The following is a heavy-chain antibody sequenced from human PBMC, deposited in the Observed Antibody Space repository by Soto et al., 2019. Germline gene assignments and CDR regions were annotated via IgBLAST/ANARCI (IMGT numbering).Heavy chain of an antibody. V-gene: IGHV1-69*12. CDR2: IIPIFGTA. J-gene: IGHJ3*01. CDR1: GGTFSSYA. CDR3: ARERWGGAFDL. D-gene: IGHD3-16*01. Sequence: QVQLVQSGAEVTKPGSSVKVSCKASGGTFSSYAISWVRQAPGQGLGWMGGIIPIFGTANYAQKFQGRVTITADESTSTAYLELSSLRSEAAAVYYWARERWGGAFDLGGQGTMATVSS.